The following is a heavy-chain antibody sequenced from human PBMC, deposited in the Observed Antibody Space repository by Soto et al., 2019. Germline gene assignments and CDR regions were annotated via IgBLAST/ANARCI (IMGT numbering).Heavy chain of an antibody. Sequence: SETLSLTCTVSGGSISSGGYYWSWIRQHPGKGLEWIGYIYYSGSTYYNPSLKSRVTISVDTSKNQFSLKLSSVTAADTAVYFCARDRSSGWYNWFDPWGQGTLVTVSS. CDR1: GGSISSGGYY. D-gene: IGHD6-19*01. V-gene: IGHV4-31*03. J-gene: IGHJ5*02. CDR2: IYYSGST. CDR3: ARDRSSGWYNWFDP.